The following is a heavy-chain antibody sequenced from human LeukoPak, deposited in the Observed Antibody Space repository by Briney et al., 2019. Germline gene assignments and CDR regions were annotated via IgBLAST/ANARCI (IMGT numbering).Heavy chain of an antibody. Sequence: SVKVSRKASGGTFSSYAISWVRQAPGQGLEWMGGIIPIFGTANYAQKFQGRVTITADESRSTAYMELSSLRSEDTAVYYCARGDGYNYHAFDIWGQGTMVTVSS. D-gene: IGHD5-24*01. J-gene: IGHJ3*02. CDR2: IIPIFGTA. V-gene: IGHV1-69*13. CDR1: GGTFSSYA. CDR3: ARGDGYNYHAFDI.